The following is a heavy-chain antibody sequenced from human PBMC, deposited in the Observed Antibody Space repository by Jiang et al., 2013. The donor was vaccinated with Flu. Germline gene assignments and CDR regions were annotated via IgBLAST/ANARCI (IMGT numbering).Heavy chain of an antibody. Sequence: RQAPGQGLEWMGIINPSGGSTTYAQKFQGRVTMTRDTSTSTVYMELSSLRSEDTAVYYCARDRPSSGYYYYGMDVWGRGTTVTVSS. D-gene: IGHD6-19*01. CDR2: INPSGGST. CDR3: ARDRPSSGYYYYGMDV. J-gene: IGHJ6*02. V-gene: IGHV1-46*01.